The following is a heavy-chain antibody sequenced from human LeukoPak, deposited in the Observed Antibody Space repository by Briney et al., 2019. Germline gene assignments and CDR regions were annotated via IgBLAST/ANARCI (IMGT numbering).Heavy chain of an antibody. CDR3: ARLNYYGSGSYLDY. V-gene: IGHV1-69*01. D-gene: IGHD3-10*01. CDR1: GGTFSSYA. J-gene: IGHJ4*02. Sequence: GASLKVSCKASGGTFSSYAISWVRQAPGQGLEWMGGIIPIFGTANYAQKFQGRVTITADESTSTAYMELSSLRSEDTAVYYCARLNYYGSGSYLDYWGQGTLVTVSS. CDR2: IIPIFGTA.